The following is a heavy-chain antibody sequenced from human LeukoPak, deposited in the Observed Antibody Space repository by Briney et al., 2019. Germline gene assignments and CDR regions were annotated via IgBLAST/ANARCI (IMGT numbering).Heavy chain of an antibody. D-gene: IGHD2-15*01. CDR1: GGSISSSSYY. J-gene: IGHJ4*02. CDR2: VYYSGST. V-gene: IGHV4-39*01. CDR3: ESLHAGACSGGSCYHNY. Sequence: SETLSLTCTVSGGSISSSSYYWGWIRQPPGKGLEWIGSVYYSGSTYYNVSLKSRVTISVDTSKKQFSLKLSSVTAADTAVYYCESLHAGACSGGSCYHNYWGQGTLVTVSS.